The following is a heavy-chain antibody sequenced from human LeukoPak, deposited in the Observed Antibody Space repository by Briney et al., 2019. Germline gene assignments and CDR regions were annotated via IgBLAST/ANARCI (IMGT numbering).Heavy chain of an antibody. Sequence: EWVAFICYDGSNKYYPDSVKGLFTISRDNSKNTLYLQMNSLRAEDTAVYYCAREEQSHAFDIWGQGTMVTVSS. CDR3: AREEQSHAFDI. V-gene: IGHV3-33*01. D-gene: IGHD6-19*01. CDR2: ICYDGSNK. J-gene: IGHJ3*02.